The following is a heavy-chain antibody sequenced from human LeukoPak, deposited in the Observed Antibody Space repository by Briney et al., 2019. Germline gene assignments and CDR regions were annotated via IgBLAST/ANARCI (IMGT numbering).Heavy chain of an antibody. D-gene: IGHD3-22*01. V-gene: IGHV3-23*01. CDR2: ISGSGDNT. J-gene: IGHJ4*02. CDR1: GFTFSSYA. CDR3: AIGSYYDSSGSFYFDY. Sequence: GGSLRLSCAASGFTFSSYAMSWVRQAPGKGLEWVSGISGSGDNTYYADSVKDRFTISRDNSKNTLYVQVNSLGTEDTAAYYCAIGSYYDSSGSFYFDYWGQGTLVTVSS.